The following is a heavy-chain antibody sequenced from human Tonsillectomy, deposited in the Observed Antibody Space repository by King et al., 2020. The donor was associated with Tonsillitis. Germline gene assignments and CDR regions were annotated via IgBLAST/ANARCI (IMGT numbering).Heavy chain of an antibody. J-gene: IGHJ4*02. Sequence: VQLVESGGGLVQPGGSLRLSCAASGFTFSTSWMSWVRQAPGKGLEWVANIKQDGNEKYYVDSVKGRFTISRDNAKNSLYLQMNSLRAEDTAVYYCARANQYYYDSSDVYFDYWGQGTLVTVSS. CDR1: GFTFSTSW. CDR3: ARANQYYYDSSDVYFDY. V-gene: IGHV3-7*03. D-gene: IGHD3-22*01. CDR2: IKQDGNEK.